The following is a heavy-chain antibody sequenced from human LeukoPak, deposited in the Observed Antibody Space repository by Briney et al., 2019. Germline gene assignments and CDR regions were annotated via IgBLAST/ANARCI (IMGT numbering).Heavy chain of an antibody. CDR1: GFTFSSYW. CDR2: IKQDGSEK. CDR3: ARVAHLGGYGTYDY. V-gene: IGHV3-7*04. Sequence: TGGSLRLSCAASGFTFSSYWMSWVRQAPGKGLEWVANIKQDGSEKYYVDSVKGRFTISRDNAKNSLYLQMNSLRAEDTAVYYCARVAHLGGYGTYDYWGQGTLVTVSS. D-gene: IGHD5-12*01. J-gene: IGHJ4*02.